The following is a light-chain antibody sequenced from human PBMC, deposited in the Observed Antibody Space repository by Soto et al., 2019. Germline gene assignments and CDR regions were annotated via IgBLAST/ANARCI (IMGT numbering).Light chain of an antibody. CDR1: QTVTYN. CDR3: QHYNNWPFT. Sequence: EIVMTQSPATLSVSPGERATLSCRASQTVTYNLAWYQQKPGQAPRLLIYGASTRATGIPARFSGSGSGTEFTLTMSSLQSEDFAVYYCQHYNNWPFTFGPGTKVDIK. V-gene: IGKV3-15*01. CDR2: GAS. J-gene: IGKJ3*01.